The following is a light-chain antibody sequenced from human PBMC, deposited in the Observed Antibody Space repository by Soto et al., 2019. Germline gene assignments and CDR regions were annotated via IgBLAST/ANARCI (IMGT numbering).Light chain of an antibody. V-gene: IGKV3-11*01. Sequence: EIVLTQSPATLSLSPGERATLSCRASQSVSSYLAWYQQKPGQAPRLLIYDASNRATGIPARFSGGGSGTDVTLSINSLEPEEYAVYYCQQRFNWPRFTLGQGTKMEIK. CDR3: QQRFNWPRFT. CDR1: QSVSSY. CDR2: DAS. J-gene: IGKJ2*01.